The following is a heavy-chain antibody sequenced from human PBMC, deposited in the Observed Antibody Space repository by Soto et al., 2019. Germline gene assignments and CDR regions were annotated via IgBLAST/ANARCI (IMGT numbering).Heavy chain of an antibody. CDR2: ISGSGGDT. D-gene: IGHD1-1*01. J-gene: IGHJ4*02. V-gene: IGHV3-23*01. CDR3: AKFGMATTKRSPPYYIDY. CDR1: GFTFNNYA. Sequence: GGSLKLSCAASGFTFNNYAMSWVRQAPGRGLEWVSSISGSGGDTYYADSVKGRFTFSRDNSKNTLYLQMNSLRAEDTAVYYCAKFGMATTKRSPPYYIDYWGQGALVTVSP.